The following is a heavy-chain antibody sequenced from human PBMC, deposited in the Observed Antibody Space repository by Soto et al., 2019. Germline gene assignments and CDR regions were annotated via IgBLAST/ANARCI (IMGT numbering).Heavy chain of an antibody. CDR2: ISYDGSNK. CDR1: GFTFSSYG. V-gene: IGHV3-30*18. D-gene: IGHD6-13*01. Sequence: GGSLRLSCAASGFTFSSYGMHWVRQAPGKGLEWVAVISYDGSNKYYADSVKGRFTISRDNSKNTLYLQMNSLRAEDTAVYYCAKDPIRRAAAGYGGNYYYYYMDVWGKGTTVTVSS. J-gene: IGHJ6*03. CDR3: AKDPIRRAAAGYGGNYYYYYMDV.